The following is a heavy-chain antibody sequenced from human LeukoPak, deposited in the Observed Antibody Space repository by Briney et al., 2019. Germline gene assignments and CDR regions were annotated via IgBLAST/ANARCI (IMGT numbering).Heavy chain of an antibody. J-gene: IGHJ4*02. CDR3: VRASYDSSGYWGDEFDY. CDR1: GGSFSGYY. Sequence: SETLSLTCAVYGGSFSGYYWSWIRQPPGKGLEWIGEINHSGSTNYNPSLKSRVTISVDTSKNQFSLKLSSVTAADTAVYYCVRASYDSSGYWGDEFDYWGQGTLVTVSS. CDR2: INHSGST. V-gene: IGHV4-34*01. D-gene: IGHD3-22*01.